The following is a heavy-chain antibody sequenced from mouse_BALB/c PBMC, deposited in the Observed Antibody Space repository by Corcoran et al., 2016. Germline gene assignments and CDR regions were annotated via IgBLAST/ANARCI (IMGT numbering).Heavy chain of an antibody. Sequence: QIQMVQSGPELKKPGETVKISCKASGYTFTNYGMNWVKQAPGKGLKWMGWINTYTGEPTYTDDFKGRFAFSLETSASTAYLQINNLKNEDTATYFCAREPYAMDYWGQGTSVTVSS. V-gene: IGHV9-3-1*01. J-gene: IGHJ4*01. CDR1: GYTFTNYG. CDR3: AREPYAMDY. CDR2: INTYTGEP.